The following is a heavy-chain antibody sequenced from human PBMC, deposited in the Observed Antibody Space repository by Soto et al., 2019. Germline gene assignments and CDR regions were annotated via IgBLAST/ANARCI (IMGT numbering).Heavy chain of an antibody. CDR3: SREVNFYGLDV. CDR2: IYPGDSDT. J-gene: IGHJ6*02. Sequence: PGESLKISCKGSGYSFTSYWIGWVRQMPGKGLEWMGIIYPGDSDTRYSPSFQGQVTMTRNTSISTAYMELSSLRSEDTAVYYCSREVNFYGLDVWGQGTTVPVSS. V-gene: IGHV5-51*01. CDR1: GYSFTSYW.